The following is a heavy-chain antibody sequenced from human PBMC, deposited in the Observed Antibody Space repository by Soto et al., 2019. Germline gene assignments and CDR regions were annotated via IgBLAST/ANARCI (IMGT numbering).Heavy chain of an antibody. CDR3: ARDLLWVEKSYYYYGMDV. CDR1: GGSISSGGYY. V-gene: IGHV4-31*03. D-gene: IGHD3-16*01. J-gene: IGHJ6*02. CDR2: IYYSGST. Sequence: PSETLSLTCTVSGGSISSGGYYWSWIRQHPGKGLEWIGYIYYSGSTYYNPSLKSRVTISVDTSKNQFSLKLSSVTAADTAVYYCARDLLWVEKSYYYYGMDVWGQGXTVTVSS.